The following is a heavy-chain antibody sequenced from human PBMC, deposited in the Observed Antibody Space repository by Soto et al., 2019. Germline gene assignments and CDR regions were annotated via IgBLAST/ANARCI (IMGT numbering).Heavy chain of an antibody. CDR2: IFWDDDA. J-gene: IGHJ4*02. CDR1: GFSLSTNGVA. Sequence: SGLRGEPTQTLTLTCTFSGFSLSTNGVAVGWIRPPPGKALEWLALIFWDDDARYSPSLKSRLTITKDTSKNQVVLIMTNMDPVDTGTYYCTHTSGHSSTGADNWGQGTQVTVSS. D-gene: IGHD6-19*01. CDR3: THTSGHSSTGADN. V-gene: IGHV2-5*02.